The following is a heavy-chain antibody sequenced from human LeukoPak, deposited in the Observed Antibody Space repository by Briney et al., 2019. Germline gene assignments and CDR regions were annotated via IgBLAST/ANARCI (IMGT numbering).Heavy chain of an antibody. Sequence: SETLSLTCTVSGYSISSGYYWGWIRQPPGKGLEWIGSIYHSGSTYYNPSLKSRVTISVDTSKNQFSLKLSSVTAADTAVFYCARYGTDSSGYYYYYYYMDVWGKGTTVTVSS. J-gene: IGHJ6*03. V-gene: IGHV4-38-2*02. CDR2: IYHSGST. CDR1: GYSISSGYY. CDR3: ARYGTDSSGYYYYYYYMDV. D-gene: IGHD3-22*01.